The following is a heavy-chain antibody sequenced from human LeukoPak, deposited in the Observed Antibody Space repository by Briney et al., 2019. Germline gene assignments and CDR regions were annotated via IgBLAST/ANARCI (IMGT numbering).Heavy chain of an antibody. V-gene: IGHV3-30*04. CDR2: ISYDGSNK. Sequence: PGRSPRLSCAASGFTFSHYAMHWVRRAPGKGLEWVAVISYDGSNKYYADSVKGRFTISRDNSKNTLYLQMNSLRAEDTAVYYCARGYGDSNFDYWGQGTLVTVSS. CDR3: ARGYGDSNFDY. J-gene: IGHJ4*02. CDR1: GFTFSHYA. D-gene: IGHD4-17*01.